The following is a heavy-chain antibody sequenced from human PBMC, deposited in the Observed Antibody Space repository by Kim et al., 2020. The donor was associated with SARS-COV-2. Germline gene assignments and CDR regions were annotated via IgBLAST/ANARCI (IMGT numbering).Heavy chain of an antibody. D-gene: IGHD6-13*01. J-gene: IGHJ4*02. CDR1: GFTFTNYA. V-gene: IGHV3-23*01. Sequence: GGSLRLSCTASGFTFTNYAMSWVRQAPGKGLEWVSGISDSGAGTFYADSVKGRFTISRDNSKNTVYLQMNSLRAEDTAVYYCAKSWGSSWHFDYWGQGTLVTVSS. CDR2: ISDSGAGT. CDR3: AKSWGSSWHFDY.